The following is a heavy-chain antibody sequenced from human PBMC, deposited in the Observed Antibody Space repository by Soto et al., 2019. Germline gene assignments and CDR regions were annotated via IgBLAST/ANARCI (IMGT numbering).Heavy chain of an antibody. Sequence: PSETLSLTCTVSGGSISSGGYYWSWIRQHQGKGLEWIGYIYYSGSTYYNPSLKSRVTISVDTSKNQFSLKLSSVTAADTAVYYCARVAGAGTDFDYWGQGTLVTVSS. CDR3: ARVAGAGTDFDY. J-gene: IGHJ4*02. CDR2: IYYSGST. CDR1: GGSISSGGYY. V-gene: IGHV4-31*03. D-gene: IGHD6-19*01.